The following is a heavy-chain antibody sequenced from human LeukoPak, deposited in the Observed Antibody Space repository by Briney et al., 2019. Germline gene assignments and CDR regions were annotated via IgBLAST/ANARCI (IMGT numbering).Heavy chain of an antibody. Sequence: SETLSLTCTVSGGSISSSSYYWGWIRQPPGKGLEWIGSIYYSGSTYYNPSLKSRVTISVDTSKNQFSLKLSSVTAADTAVYYCARDIFGIVGANSFDIWGQGTMVTVSS. CDR1: GGSISSSSYY. D-gene: IGHD1-26*01. J-gene: IGHJ3*02. CDR2: IYYSGST. CDR3: ARDIFGIVGANSFDI. V-gene: IGHV4-39*07.